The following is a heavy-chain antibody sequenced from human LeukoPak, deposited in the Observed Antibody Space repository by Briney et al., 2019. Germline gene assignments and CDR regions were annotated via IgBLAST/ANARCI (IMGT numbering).Heavy chain of an antibody. CDR2: IYHSGST. V-gene: IGHV4-34*01. J-gene: IGHJ6*04. CDR3: ARTRITMVRGVSKLNYYGMDV. Sequence: PSETLSLTCAVNGGSFSGYYWSWIRQPPGKGLEWIGEIYHSGSTNYNPSLKSRVTISVDTSKNQFSLKLSSVTAADTAVYYCARTRITMVRGVSKLNYYGMDVWGKGTTVTVSS. D-gene: IGHD3-10*01. CDR1: GGSFSGYY.